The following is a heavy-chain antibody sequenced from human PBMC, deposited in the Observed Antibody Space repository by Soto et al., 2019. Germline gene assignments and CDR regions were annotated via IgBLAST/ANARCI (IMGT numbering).Heavy chain of an antibody. J-gene: IGHJ4*02. CDR1: GFTFSTCA. V-gene: IGHV3-23*01. CDR3: AKGLAVGHYDFWSGYYLDS. CDR2: MSHAGGSI. D-gene: IGHD3-3*01. Sequence: GGSLRLSCVASGFTFSTCAMSWVRQAPGKGLEWLSGMSHAGGSIYYADSVKGRVSVSRDNSKNILFLQMNTLRAEDTAVYYCAKGLAVGHYDFWSGYYLDSWGQGTLVTVSS.